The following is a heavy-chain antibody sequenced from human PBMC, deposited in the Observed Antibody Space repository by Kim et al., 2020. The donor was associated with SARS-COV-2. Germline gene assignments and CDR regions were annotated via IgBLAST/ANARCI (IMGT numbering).Heavy chain of an antibody. CDR3: AGERVWNDDSLPPY. D-gene: IGHD1-1*01. CDR2: INHSGST. Sequence: SETLSLTCAVYGGSFSGYYWSWIRQPPGKGLEWIGEINHSGSTNYNPSLKSRVTISVDTSKNQFSLKLSSVTAADTAVYYCAGERVWNDDSLPPYWGQGTLVTVSS. CDR1: GGSFSGYY. J-gene: IGHJ4*02. V-gene: IGHV4-34*01.